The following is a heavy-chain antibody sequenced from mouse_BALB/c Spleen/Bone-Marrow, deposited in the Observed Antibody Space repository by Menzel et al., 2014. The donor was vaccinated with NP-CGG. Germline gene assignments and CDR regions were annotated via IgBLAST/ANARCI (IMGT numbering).Heavy chain of an antibody. CDR1: GFNIKDTY. J-gene: IGHJ3*01. CDR2: IDPANGNT. CDR3: AREGNGGWFAY. V-gene: IGHV14-3*02. Sequence: VQLQQSGAEFVKPGASVKLSCTASGFNIKDTYMHWVKQRPEQGLEWIGRIDPANGNTKYDPRFQGKATITADTSSNTVCLQLSRLTPEDTAVYYWAREGNGGWFAYWGQGTLVTGSA.